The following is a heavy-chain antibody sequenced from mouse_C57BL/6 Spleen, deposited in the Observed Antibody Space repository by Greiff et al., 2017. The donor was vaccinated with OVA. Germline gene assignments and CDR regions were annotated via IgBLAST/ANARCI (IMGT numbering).Heavy chain of an antibody. CDR2: IYPGDGDT. V-gene: IGHV1-82*01. J-gene: IGHJ2*01. CDR3: ARRGGNYEDY. D-gene: IGHD2-1*01. Sequence: QVQLQQSGPELVKPGASVKISCKASGYAFSSSWMNWVKQRPGKGLEWIGRIYPGDGDTNYNGKFKGKATLTADKSSSTAYMQLSSLTSEDSAVYFCARRGGNYEDYWGQGTTVTVSS. CDR1: GYAFSSSW.